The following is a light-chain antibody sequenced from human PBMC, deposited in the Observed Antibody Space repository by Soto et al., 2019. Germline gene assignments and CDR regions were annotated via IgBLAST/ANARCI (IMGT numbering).Light chain of an antibody. Sequence: EIVLTQSPGTLSLSPGERATPSCRASQSVSSSYVAWYQQKPGQAPRLLIYGASSRATGIPDRFSGSGSGTDFTLSISRLEPEDFAVYYCQQYDSSLYTLGQGTKLEIK. CDR3: QQYDSSLYT. V-gene: IGKV3-20*01. J-gene: IGKJ2*01. CDR2: GAS. CDR1: QSVSSSY.